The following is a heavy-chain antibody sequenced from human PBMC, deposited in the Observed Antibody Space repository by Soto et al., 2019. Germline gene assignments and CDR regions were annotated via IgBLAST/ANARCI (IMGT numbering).Heavy chain of an antibody. J-gene: IGHJ5*01. CDR2: CCGSGGST. CDR1: GLTFSSYS. Sequence: GGSLRLSCAASGLTFSSYSSNWVRQDPGKGLEWVSGCCGSGGSTYYADAVKGRFTIAKDNAKNTLYLQMRSERADETAVYYCAKAFSWYDYWGQGTLGTVSS. CDR3: AKAFSWYDY. V-gene: IGHV3-23*01.